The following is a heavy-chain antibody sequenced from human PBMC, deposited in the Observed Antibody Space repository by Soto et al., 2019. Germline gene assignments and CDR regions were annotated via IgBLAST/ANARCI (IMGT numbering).Heavy chain of an antibody. D-gene: IGHD3-10*02. CDR3: AREGDVRTAVITGSFDC. CDR2: IIPIFGSA. J-gene: IGHJ4*02. V-gene: IGHV1-69*01. CDR1: GGTFTTYS. Sequence: QVQLVQSGAEVKKPGSSVKVSCKASGGTFTTYSINWVRQAPGQGLEWMGGIIPIFGSANYAQKFRGRVTITADELTSTVYMELSSLRSEDTAVYYWAREGDVRTAVITGSFDCWGQGTLVTVSS.